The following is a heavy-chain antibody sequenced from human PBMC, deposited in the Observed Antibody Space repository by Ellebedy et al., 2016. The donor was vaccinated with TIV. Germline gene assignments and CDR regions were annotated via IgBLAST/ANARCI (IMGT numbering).Heavy chain of an antibody. J-gene: IGHJ6*02. CDR2: TYYRSKWYN. Sequence: SQTLSLTCXISWDSLSIHSAAWNWIRQSPSRVLEWLVRTYYRSKWYNDYAVSVKSRITINPDTSKNQFPLQLNSVTPEDTAVDYCARGGLGMDVWGQGTTVTVSS. CDR3: ARGGLGMDV. CDR1: WDSLSIHSAA. V-gene: IGHV6-1*01.